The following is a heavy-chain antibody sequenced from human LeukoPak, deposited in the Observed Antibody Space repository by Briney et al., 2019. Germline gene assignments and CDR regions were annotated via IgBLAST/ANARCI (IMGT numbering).Heavy chain of an antibody. J-gene: IGHJ4*02. CDR2: INPNSGGT. D-gene: IGHD6-13*01. CDR1: GYTFTGYY. Sequence: ASVKVSCKASGYTFTGYYMHWVRQAPGQGLEWMGWINPNSGGTNYVQKLQGRVTMTTDTSTSTAYMELRSLRSDDTAVYYCARDYSSWSQGGVYWGQGTLVTVSS. CDR3: ARDYSSWSQGGVY. V-gene: IGHV1-2*02.